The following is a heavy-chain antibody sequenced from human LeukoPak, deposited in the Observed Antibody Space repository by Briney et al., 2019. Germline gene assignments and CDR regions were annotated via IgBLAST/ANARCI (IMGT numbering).Heavy chain of an antibody. CDR1: GFTFSSYG. CDR2: IWYDGSNK. J-gene: IGHJ6*02. CDR3: ARIAQLRFLEWLAPPTRDYGMDV. V-gene: IGHV3-33*01. Sequence: GGSLRLSCAASGFTFSSYGMHWVRQAPGKGLEWVAVIWYDGSNKYYADSVKGRFTISRDNSKNTLYLQMNSLRAEDTAVYYCARIAQLRFLEWLAPPTRDYGMDVWGQGTTVTVSS. D-gene: IGHD3-3*01.